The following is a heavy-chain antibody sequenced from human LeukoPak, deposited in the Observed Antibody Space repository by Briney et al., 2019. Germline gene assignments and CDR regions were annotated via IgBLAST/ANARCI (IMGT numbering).Heavy chain of an antibody. Sequence: GGSLRLSCAASGFTFDDYAMHWVRQAPGKGLEWVSGISWNSGSIGYADSVKGRFTISRDNAKNSLYLQMNSLRAEDTALYYCAKDLGHYRGAFDIWGQGTMVTVSS. D-gene: IGHD3-16*01. J-gene: IGHJ3*02. CDR3: AKDLGHYRGAFDI. V-gene: IGHV3-9*01. CDR2: ISWNSGSI. CDR1: GFTFDDYA.